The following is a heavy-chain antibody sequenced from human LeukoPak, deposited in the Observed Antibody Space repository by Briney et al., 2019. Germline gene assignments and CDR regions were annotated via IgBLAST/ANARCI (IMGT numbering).Heavy chain of an antibody. V-gene: IGHV4-59*01. Sequence: MPSETLSLTCTVSGDSIRSYYWSWIRQPPGKGLEWIANVFYTGDTNYNPSLKSRLTISMDTSKNQFSLSLTSVTAADTAVYYCAKEGEDDMIVGYAFDIWGQGTMVTVSS. CDR2: VFYTGDT. J-gene: IGHJ3*02. D-gene: IGHD3-22*01. CDR3: AKEGEDDMIVGYAFDI. CDR1: GDSIRSYY.